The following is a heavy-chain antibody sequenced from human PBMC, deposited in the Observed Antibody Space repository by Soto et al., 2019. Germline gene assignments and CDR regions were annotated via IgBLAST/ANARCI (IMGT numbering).Heavy chain of an antibody. D-gene: IGHD3-22*01. CDR1: GFTFSSYW. CDR2: IKQDGSEK. J-gene: IGHJ4*02. V-gene: IGHV3-7*05. Sequence: GGSLRLSCAASGFTFSSYWMSWVRQAPGKGLEWVANIKQDGSEKYYVDSVKGRFTISRDNAKNSLYLQMNSLRAEDTAVYYCARDSKWDRYDSSGYQYFDYWGQGTLVTVSS. CDR3: ARDSKWDRYDSSGYQYFDY.